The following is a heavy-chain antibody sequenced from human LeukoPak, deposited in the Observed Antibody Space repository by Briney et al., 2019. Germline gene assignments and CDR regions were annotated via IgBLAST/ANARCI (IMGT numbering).Heavy chain of an antibody. CDR1: GGSFSGYY. D-gene: IGHD2-2*02. CDR2: INHSGST. J-gene: IGHJ4*02. CDR3: ARVGGGKGGRYCSSTSCNMAFDY. Sequence: SETLSLTCAVYGGSFSGYYWSWIRQPPGRGLEWIGEINHSGSTNYNPSLKSRVTISVDTSKNQFSLKLSSVTAADTAVYYCARVGGGKGGRYCSSTSCNMAFDYWGQGTLVTVSS. V-gene: IGHV4-34*01.